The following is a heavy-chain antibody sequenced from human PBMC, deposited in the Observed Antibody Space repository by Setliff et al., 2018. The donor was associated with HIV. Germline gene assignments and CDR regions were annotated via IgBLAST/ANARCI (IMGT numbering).Heavy chain of an antibody. CDR2: ISFDGSNK. D-gene: IGHD3-3*01. J-gene: IGHJ3*02. Sequence: PGGSLRLSCGASGFTFRTHGIHWVRQAPGKGLEWLTFISFDGSNKNYAESVRGRFTISRDNSKDTLYLQMNSLRVEDTAVYYCARDATYYNFWSGYEEAFDIWGQGTMVTVSS. CDR3: ARDATYYNFWSGYEEAFDI. V-gene: IGHV3-30*03. CDR1: GFTFRTHG.